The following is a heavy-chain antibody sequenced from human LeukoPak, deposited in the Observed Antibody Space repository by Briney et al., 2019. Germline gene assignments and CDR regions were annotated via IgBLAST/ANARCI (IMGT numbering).Heavy chain of an antibody. V-gene: IGHV3-30*04. D-gene: IGHD3-10*01. CDR2: ISYDGSNK. Sequence: GGSLRLSCAASGFTFNSYAMHWVRQAPGKGLEWVAVISYDGSNKYYADSVKGRFTISRDNSKNTLYLQMNSLRAEDTAVYYCAKEGRKYYYGSGSYMGFDYWGQGTLVTVSS. J-gene: IGHJ4*02. CDR1: GFTFNSYA. CDR3: AKEGRKYYYGSGSYMGFDY.